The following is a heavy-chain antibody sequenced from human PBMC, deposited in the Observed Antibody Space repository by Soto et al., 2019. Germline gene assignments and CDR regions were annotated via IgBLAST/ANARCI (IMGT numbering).Heavy chain of an antibody. J-gene: IGHJ3*02. Sequence: GGSLRLSCAASGFTFSSYAMSWVRQAPGKGLEWVSAISGSGGSTYYADSVKGRFTISRDNSKNTLYLQMNSLRAEDTAVYYCAKDIVLMVYAIPDAFDIWGQGTMVTV. V-gene: IGHV3-23*01. CDR3: AKDIVLMVYAIPDAFDI. D-gene: IGHD2-8*01. CDR2: ISGSGGST. CDR1: GFTFSSYA.